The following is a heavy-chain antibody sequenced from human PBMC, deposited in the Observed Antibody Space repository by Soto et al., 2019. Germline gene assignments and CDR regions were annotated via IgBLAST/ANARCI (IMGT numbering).Heavy chain of an antibody. CDR3: STGISCTRYMCPFYNYGLDV. CDR1: GDNFGDNFTSYW. CDR2: IAPVDSHT. J-gene: IGHJ6*02. V-gene: IGHV5-10-1*01. Sequence: GESLKISFQASGDNFGDNFTSYWVTWVRQVPGKGLEWMVRIAPVDSHTNYSPSFEGHVTISADKSIRTAYMRWNSLKTSDTAIYYCSTGISCTRYMCPFYNYGLDVWGQGTTVTVSS. D-gene: IGHD3-16*02.